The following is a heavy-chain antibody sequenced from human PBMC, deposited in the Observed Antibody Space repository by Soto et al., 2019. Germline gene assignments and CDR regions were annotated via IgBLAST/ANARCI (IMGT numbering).Heavy chain of an antibody. J-gene: IGHJ3*02. CDR1: GFTFSSYW. V-gene: IGHV3-7*01. CDR3: ARDRGYSYGYDAFDI. Sequence: GGSLRLSCAASGFTFSSYWMSWVRQAPGKGLEWVANVKQDGSEKYYVDSVKGRFTISRDNAKNSLYLQMNSLRAEDTAVYYCARDRGYSYGYDAFDIWGQGTMVTVSS. D-gene: IGHD5-18*01. CDR2: VKQDGSEK.